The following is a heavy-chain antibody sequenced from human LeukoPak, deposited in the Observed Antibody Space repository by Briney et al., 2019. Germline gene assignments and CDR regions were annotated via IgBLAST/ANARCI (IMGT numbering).Heavy chain of an antibody. CDR2: ISHDGDNQ. CDR3: ARDITPITGDY. Sequence: GGSLRLSCAASGFSFSTFTIHWVRQAPGRGLEWVALISHDGDNQYYADSVKGRFTVSRDNSKNTLYLQMDTLRAEDTAVYYCARDITPITGDYRGQGTLVTVSS. V-gene: IGHV3-30-3*01. CDR1: GFSFSTFT. J-gene: IGHJ4*02. D-gene: IGHD3-10*01.